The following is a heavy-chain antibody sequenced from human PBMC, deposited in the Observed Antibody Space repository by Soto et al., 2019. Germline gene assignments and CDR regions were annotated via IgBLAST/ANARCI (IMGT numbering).Heavy chain of an antibody. Sequence: GGSLRRSCAASGFTFSRYWMNWVRQAPGKGLEWVANIKQDGTEKNYVDSVKGRFTISRDNARKSLYLQMDSLRAEDTAVYFCARGDTHMITGMDSFDIWGQGTMVTVSS. J-gene: IGHJ3*02. CDR3: ARGDTHMITGMDSFDI. V-gene: IGHV3-7*01. D-gene: IGHD3-16*01. CDR1: GFTFSRYW. CDR2: IKQDGTEK.